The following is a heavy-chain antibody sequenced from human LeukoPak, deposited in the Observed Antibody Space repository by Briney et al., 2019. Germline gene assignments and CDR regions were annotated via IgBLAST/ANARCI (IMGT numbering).Heavy chain of an antibody. CDR1: GFTFSSYG. CDR3: AKENHYSSGWYINYYYYYGMDV. Sequence: PGRSLRLSCAASGFTFSSYGMQWVRQAPGKGLEWVAVISYDRSNKYYAVSVKGRFTISRDISKNTLYLQMNSLRAEDTAVYYCAKENHYSSGWYINYYYYYGMDVWGQGTTVTVSS. J-gene: IGHJ6*02. CDR2: ISYDRSNK. D-gene: IGHD6-19*01. V-gene: IGHV3-30*18.